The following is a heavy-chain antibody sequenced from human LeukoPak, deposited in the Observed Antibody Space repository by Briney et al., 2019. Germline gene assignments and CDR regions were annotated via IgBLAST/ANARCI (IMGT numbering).Heavy chain of an antibody. Sequence: GGSLRLSCAASGFTFSSYAMSWVRQAPGKGLKWVSAISGSGGSTYYADSVKGRFTISRDNSKNTLYLQMNSLRAEDTAVYYCAKGGSYCGGDCYYLYYYYYMDVWGKGTTVTVSS. CDR1: GFTFSSYA. CDR3: AKGGSYCGGDCYYLYYYYYMDV. J-gene: IGHJ6*03. V-gene: IGHV3-23*01. D-gene: IGHD2-21*01. CDR2: ISGSGGST.